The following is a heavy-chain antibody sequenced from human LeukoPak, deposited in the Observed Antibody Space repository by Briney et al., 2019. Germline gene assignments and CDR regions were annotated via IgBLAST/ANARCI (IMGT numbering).Heavy chain of an antibody. J-gene: IGHJ4*02. CDR3: AKVREIRVTAAAGFDY. V-gene: IGHV3-9*01. D-gene: IGHD6-13*01. CDR2: ISWNSGSI. Sequence: PGGSLRLSCAASGFTFDDYAMHWVRQAPGKGLEWVSGISWNSGSIGYADSVKGRFTISRDNAKNSLYLQMNSLRAEDTALYYCAKVREIRVTAAAGFDYWGQGTLVTVSS. CDR1: GFTFDDYA.